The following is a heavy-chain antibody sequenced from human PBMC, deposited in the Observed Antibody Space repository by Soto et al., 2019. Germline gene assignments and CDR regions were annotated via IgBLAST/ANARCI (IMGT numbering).Heavy chain of an antibody. CDR3: GRVRYCSGGSCYPSFDP. CDR1: GGSISSGDYY. Sequence: PSESLSLTCTVSGGSISSGDYYWSWIRQPPGKGLERIGYIYYSGSTYYNTSLKSRVNISVNKSKNQFSMKLSSVTAADTAVFYCGRVRYCSGGSCYPSFDPWGQGTLVTVPS. V-gene: IGHV4-30-4*01. J-gene: IGHJ5*02. D-gene: IGHD2-15*01. CDR2: IYYSGST.